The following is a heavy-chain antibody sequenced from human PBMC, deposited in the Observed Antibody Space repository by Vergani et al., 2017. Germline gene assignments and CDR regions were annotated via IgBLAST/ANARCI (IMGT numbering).Heavy chain of an antibody. CDR2: IHPADSDT. CDR3: ARLXGRDSSGSKYFDY. V-gene: IGHV5-51*01. J-gene: IGHJ4*02. D-gene: IGHD3-22*01. Sequence: ELQLVQSGAEVKKPWESLKISCQISGYSFTNYWIGWVRQMPGKGLEWMGIIHPADSDTRYSPSFQGQVTISVDKSISTAYLQRSSLRASDSAMYYCARLXGRDSSGSKYFDYWGQGTLVTVSS. CDR1: GYSFTNYW.